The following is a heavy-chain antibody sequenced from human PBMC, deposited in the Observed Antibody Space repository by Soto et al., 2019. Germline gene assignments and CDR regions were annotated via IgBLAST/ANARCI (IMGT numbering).Heavy chain of an antibody. CDR3: AHRPSGWYLFDY. V-gene: IGHV2-5*01. D-gene: IGHD6-19*01. CDR2: IYWNDDK. CDR1: GFSLSTSGVG. Sequence: SGPTLVNPTQTLTLTCTFSGFSLSTSGVGVGWIRQPPGKAREWLALIYWNDDKRYSPSLKSRLTITKDTSKNQVVLTMTNMDPVDTATYYCAHRPSGWYLFDYWGQGTLVTSPQ. J-gene: IGHJ4*02.